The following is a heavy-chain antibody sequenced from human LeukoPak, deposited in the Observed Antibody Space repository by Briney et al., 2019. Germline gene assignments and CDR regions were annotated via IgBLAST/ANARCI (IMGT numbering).Heavy chain of an antibody. V-gene: IGHV3-74*01. Sequence: GGSLRLSCAASGFTLSSYWMHWVRQAPGKGLVWVSRINSDGSSTSYADSVKGRFTISRDNAKNTLYLQMNSLRAEDTAVYYCARRRLIAVAGTCRGRCYSGRSDYWGQGTVVTVS. D-gene: IGHD6-19*01. J-gene: IGHJ4*02. CDR1: GFTLSSYW. CDR2: INSDGSST. CDR3: ARRRLIAVAGTCRGRCYSGRSDY.